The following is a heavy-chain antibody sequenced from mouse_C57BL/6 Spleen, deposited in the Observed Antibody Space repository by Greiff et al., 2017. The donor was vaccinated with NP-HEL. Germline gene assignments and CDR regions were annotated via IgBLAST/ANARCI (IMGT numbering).Heavy chain of an antibody. CDR2: ISYDGSN. J-gene: IGHJ3*01. Sequence: VQLKESGPGLVKPSQSLSLTCSVTGYSITSGYYWNWIRQFPGNKLEWMGYISYDGSNNYNPSLKNRISITRDTSKNQFFLKLNSVTTEDTATYYCAKEEDSSGLLFAYWGQGTLVTVSA. CDR1: GYSITSGYY. CDR3: AKEEDSSGLLFAY. V-gene: IGHV3-6*01. D-gene: IGHD3-2*02.